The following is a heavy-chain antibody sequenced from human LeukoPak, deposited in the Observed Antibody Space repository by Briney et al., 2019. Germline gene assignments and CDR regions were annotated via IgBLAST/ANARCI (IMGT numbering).Heavy chain of an antibody. V-gene: IGHV3-21*01. D-gene: IGHD6-25*01. J-gene: IGHJ5*02. CDR1: GFAFSSYS. CDR2: ITSRKTYI. Sequence: GGSLSLSCAASGFAFSSYSMNWVRPAPGKGLEGVSSITSRKTYIYYAHSVKGGFIIYRDDAKNSLYLQMNSLRVEDTAVYYCARDRLTFDPWGQGTLVTVSS. CDR3: ARDRLTFDP.